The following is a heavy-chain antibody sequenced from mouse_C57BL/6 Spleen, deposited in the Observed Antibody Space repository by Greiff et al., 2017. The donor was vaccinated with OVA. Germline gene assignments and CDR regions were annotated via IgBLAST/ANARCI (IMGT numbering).Heavy chain of an antibody. V-gene: IGHV1-80*01. Sequence: VQLQQSGAELVKPGASVKISCKASGYAFSSYWMNWVKQRPGKGLEWIGQIYPGDGDTNYNGKFKGKATLTADKSSSTAYMQLSSLTSEDSAVYFCARDDSNYPYFDYWGQGTTLTVSS. CDR1: GYAFSSYW. J-gene: IGHJ2*01. CDR2: IYPGDGDT. CDR3: ARDDSNYPYFDY. D-gene: IGHD2-5*01.